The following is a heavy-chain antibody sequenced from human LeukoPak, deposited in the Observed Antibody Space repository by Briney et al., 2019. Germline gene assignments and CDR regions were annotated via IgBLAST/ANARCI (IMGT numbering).Heavy chain of an antibody. CDR3: ARGRKYCSSTSCFHFFDY. Sequence: GGSLRLSCAASGFTFSSYSMNWVRQAPGKGLEWVSSISSSSSYIYYADSVKGRFTISRDNAKNSLYLQMNSLRAEDTAVYYCARGRKYCSSTSCFHFFDYWGQGTLVTVSS. CDR2: ISSSSSYI. CDR1: GFTFSSYS. J-gene: IGHJ4*02. D-gene: IGHD2-2*01. V-gene: IGHV3-21*01.